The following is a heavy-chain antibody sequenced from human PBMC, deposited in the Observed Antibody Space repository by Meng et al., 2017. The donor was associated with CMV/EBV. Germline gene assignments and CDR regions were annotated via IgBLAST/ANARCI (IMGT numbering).Heavy chain of an antibody. CDR3: ARDRIVVVPGMDV. D-gene: IGHD2-2*01. V-gene: IGHV1-46*01. CDR2: INPSGGST. CDR1: GYTFTSYY. J-gene: IGHJ6*02. Sequence: ASVKISCKASGYTFTSYYMHWVRQAPGQGLEWMGIINPSGGSTSYAQKFQGRVTMTRDTSTSTVYMELSSLRSEDTAVYYCARDRIVVVPGMDVWGQGTTVTVSS.